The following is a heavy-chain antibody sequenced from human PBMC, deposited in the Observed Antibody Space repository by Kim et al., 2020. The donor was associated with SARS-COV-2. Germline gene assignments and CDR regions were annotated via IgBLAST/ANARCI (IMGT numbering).Heavy chain of an antibody. CDR3: AKDKSLFMITLGGDSGVIDV. V-gene: IGHV3-30*18. J-gene: IGHJ6*02. D-gene: IGHD3-16*01. CDR2: ISCDGSKT. Sequence: GGSLRLSCAASGFNFNNFGMHWVRQAPGKGLEWVSRISCDGSKTYYADSLKGRFTISRDSSKNTLYLQMDSLRPEDTAVYFCAKDKSLFMITLGGDSGVIDVWGQGTTVTVSS. CDR1: GFNFNNFG.